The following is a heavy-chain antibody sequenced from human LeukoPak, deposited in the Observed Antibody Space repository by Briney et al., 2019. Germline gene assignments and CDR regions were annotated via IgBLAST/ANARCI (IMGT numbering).Heavy chain of an antibody. Sequence: GGSLRLSCAASGFTFSDYYMSWIRQAPGKGLEWVSYISSSGSTIYYADSVKGRFTISRDNAKNSLYLQMNSLRAEDTAVYYCARTRYYYDSSGPCFDYWGQGTLVTVSS. V-gene: IGHV3-11*04. CDR1: GFTFSDYY. CDR3: ARTRYYYDSSGPCFDY. J-gene: IGHJ4*02. CDR2: ISSSGSTI. D-gene: IGHD3-22*01.